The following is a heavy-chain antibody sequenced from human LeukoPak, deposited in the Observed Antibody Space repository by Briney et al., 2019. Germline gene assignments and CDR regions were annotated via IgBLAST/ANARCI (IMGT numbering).Heavy chain of an antibody. CDR3: ARDQRFLEWLSDAFDI. V-gene: IGHV3-7*01. J-gene: IGHJ3*02. Sequence: GGSLRLSCAASGFTFSDYWMSWVRQAPGKGLEWVANIKQDGSEKYYVDSVKGRFTVSRDNAKNSMYLQMNSLRAEDTAVYYCARDQRFLEWLSDAFDIRGQGTVVTVSS. CDR2: IKQDGSEK. D-gene: IGHD3-3*01. CDR1: GFTFSDYW.